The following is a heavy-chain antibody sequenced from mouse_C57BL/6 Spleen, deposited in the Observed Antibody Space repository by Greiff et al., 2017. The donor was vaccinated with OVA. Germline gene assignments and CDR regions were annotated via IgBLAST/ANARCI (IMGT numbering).Heavy chain of an antibody. CDR2: IDPSDSYT. CDR1: GYTFTSYW. Sequence: VQLQQPGAELVRPGTSVKLSCKASGYTFTSYWMHWVKQRPGQGLEWIGVIDPSDSYTNYNQKFKGKATLTVDTSSSTAYMQLSSLTSEDSAVYYCARGIYGNYNYFDYWGQGTTLTVSS. J-gene: IGHJ2*01. D-gene: IGHD2-1*01. CDR3: ARGIYGNYNYFDY. V-gene: IGHV1-59*01.